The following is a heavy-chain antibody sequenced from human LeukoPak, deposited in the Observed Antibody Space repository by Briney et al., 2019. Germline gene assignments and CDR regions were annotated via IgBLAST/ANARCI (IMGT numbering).Heavy chain of an antibody. CDR1: GFTFSSFA. CDR3: ARGQLERYYYGMDV. D-gene: IGHD1-1*01. V-gene: IGHV3-23*01. J-gene: IGHJ6*02. Sequence: PGGSLRLSCAASGFTFSSFATSWVRQAPGKGLEWVSGISASGGSTYYADSVKGRFTISRDNAKNSLYLQMNSLRAEDTAVYYCARGQLERYYYGMDVWGQGTTVTASS. CDR2: ISASGGST.